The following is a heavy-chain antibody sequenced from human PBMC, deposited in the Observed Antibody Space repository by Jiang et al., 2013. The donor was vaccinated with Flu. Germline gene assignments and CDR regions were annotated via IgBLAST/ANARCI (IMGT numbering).Heavy chain of an antibody. J-gene: IGHJ5*02. CDR1: GFSLSTTGVG. CDR3: ARRLRMAVAGTEWFDP. CDR2: IYWDDDK. Sequence: KPTQTLTLTCTFSGFSLSTTGVGVGWIRQPPGKALEWLALIYWDDDKRYSPSLESRLTLTKDTPKNQVILTMTNMDPVDTATYYCARRLRMAVAGTEWFDPWGQGTLVTVSS. D-gene: IGHD6-19*01. V-gene: IGHV2-5*02.